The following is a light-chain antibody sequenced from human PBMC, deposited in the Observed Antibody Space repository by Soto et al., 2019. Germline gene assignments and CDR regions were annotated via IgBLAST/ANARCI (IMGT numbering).Light chain of an antibody. Sequence: QSALTQPASVSGSPGQSITISCTGTSSDVGRYNYVSWYQQHPGKAPKLIIYDVSNRPSGLSNRFSGSKSDNTASLTISGLQPEDEADYYCSSYTSSNTYVVAPGTKLTVL. CDR1: SSDVGRYNY. J-gene: IGLJ1*01. CDR3: SSYTSSNTYV. CDR2: DVS. V-gene: IGLV2-14*01.